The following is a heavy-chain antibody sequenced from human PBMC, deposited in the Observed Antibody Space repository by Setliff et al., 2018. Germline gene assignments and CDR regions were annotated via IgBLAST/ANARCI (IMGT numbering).Heavy chain of an antibody. J-gene: IGHJ4*02. CDR3: ARGRNVAARLLDS. D-gene: IGHD6-6*01. CDR2: INHRGST. V-gene: IGHV4-34*01. Sequence: SETLSLTCAAYGGTFSDYYWTWIRQPPGKGLEWVGEINHRGSTNYNPPLKSRVTISVDTSKDQFSLKLISMTAADTAVYYCARGRNVAARLLDSWGQGTQVTVSS. CDR1: GGTFSDYY.